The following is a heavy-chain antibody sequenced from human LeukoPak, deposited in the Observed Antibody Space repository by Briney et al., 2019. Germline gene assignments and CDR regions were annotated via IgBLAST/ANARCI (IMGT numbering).Heavy chain of an antibody. CDR1: GYTFTGYY. Sequence: ASEKVSCKASGYTFTGYYMHWVRQAPGQGLEWMGWINPNSGGTNYAQKFQGRVTMTRDTSISTAYMELSRLRSDDTAVYYCARVHCSSTSCYSWFDPWGQGTLVTVSS. CDR2: INPNSGGT. CDR3: ARVHCSSTSCYSWFDP. D-gene: IGHD2-2*02. V-gene: IGHV1-2*02. J-gene: IGHJ5*02.